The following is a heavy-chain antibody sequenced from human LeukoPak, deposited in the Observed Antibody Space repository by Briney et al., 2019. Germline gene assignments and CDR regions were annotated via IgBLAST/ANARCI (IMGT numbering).Heavy chain of an antibody. J-gene: IGHJ4*02. CDR3: ARGKQIEFDY. D-gene: IGHD6-6*01. CDR2: IYHSGST. Sequence: SETLSLTCTVSDGSISSSSYYWGWIRQPPGKGLEWIGSIYHSGSTYYNPSLKSRVTISVDTSKNQFSLKLSSVTAADTAVYYCARGKQIEFDYWGQGTLVTVSS. CDR1: DGSISSSSYY. V-gene: IGHV4-39*07.